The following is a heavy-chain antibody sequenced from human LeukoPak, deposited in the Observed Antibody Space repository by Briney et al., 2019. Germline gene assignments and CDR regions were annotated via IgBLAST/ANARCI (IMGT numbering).Heavy chain of an antibody. D-gene: IGHD2-2*01. CDR2: IYSSGST. CDR1: GFTVSSSC. V-gene: IGHV3-53*01. CDR3: ARDRGDLGDIVVVPAGDY. J-gene: IGHJ4*02. Sequence: GGSLRLSCAASGFTVSSSCMSWVRQAPGRGLEWVSIIYSSGSTFYADSVKGRFAISRDISKNSLYLQMNSLRAEDTAVYYCARDRGDLGDIVVVPAGDYWGQGTLVTVSS.